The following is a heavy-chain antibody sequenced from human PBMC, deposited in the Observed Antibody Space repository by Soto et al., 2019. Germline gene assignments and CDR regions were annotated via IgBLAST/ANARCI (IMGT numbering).Heavy chain of an antibody. J-gene: IGHJ4*02. Sequence: ETLRLSCAASGFTFSIYAMSWVRQAPGKGLEWVSAISGSGGSTYYADSVKGRFTISRDNSKSTLYLQMNSLRAEDTAVYYCAKVLSVYYFDYWGQGTLVTVSS. CDR2: ISGSGGST. CDR1: GFTFSIYA. CDR3: AKVLSVYYFDY. D-gene: IGHD2-8*01. V-gene: IGHV3-23*01.